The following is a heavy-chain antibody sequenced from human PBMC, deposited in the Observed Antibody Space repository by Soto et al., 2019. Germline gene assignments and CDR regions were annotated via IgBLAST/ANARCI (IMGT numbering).Heavy chain of an antibody. CDR2: IYTSGST. CDR3: ARDFPYSSSWYAGFDY. CDR1: GGSSSGYY. V-gene: IGHV4-4*07. J-gene: IGHJ4*02. D-gene: IGHD6-13*01. Sequence: LTCTVSGGSSSGYYWSWIRQPAVKGLEWIGRIYTSGSTNYNPSLKSRVTMSVDTSKNQFSLKLSSVTAADTAVYYCARDFPYSSSWYAGFDYWGQGTLVTVSS.